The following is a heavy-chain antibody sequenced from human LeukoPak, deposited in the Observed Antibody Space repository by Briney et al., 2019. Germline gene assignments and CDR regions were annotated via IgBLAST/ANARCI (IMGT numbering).Heavy chain of an antibody. J-gene: IGHJ4*02. CDR1: GFTFSSYS. CDR2: ISSSSSYI. Sequence: GSLRLSCAASGFTFSSYSMNWVRQAPGKGLEWVSSISSSSSYIYYADSVKGRFTISRDNAKNSLYLQMNSLKAEDTAVYYCARIDSGYFDYWGQGTLVTVSS. V-gene: IGHV3-21*01. D-gene: IGHD1-26*01. CDR3: ARIDSGYFDY.